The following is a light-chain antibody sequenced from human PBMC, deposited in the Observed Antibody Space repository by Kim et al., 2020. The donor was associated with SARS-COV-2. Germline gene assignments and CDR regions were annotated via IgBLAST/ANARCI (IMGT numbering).Light chain of an antibody. Sequence: GQSSTTSCTGTSSDVGYDTSVSCYHRRPGKAPKLIIYDVSERASGVSNRFSGSQSGNTASLAISGLRAEDEADYYCSSHTTSSTYVFGSGTKVTVL. J-gene: IGLJ1*01. CDR1: SSDVGYDTS. V-gene: IGLV2-14*03. CDR2: DVS. CDR3: SSHTTSSTYV.